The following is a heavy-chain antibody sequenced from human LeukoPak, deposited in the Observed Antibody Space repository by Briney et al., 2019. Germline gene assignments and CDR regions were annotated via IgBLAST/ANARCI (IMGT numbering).Heavy chain of an antibody. CDR2: IYYSGST. Sequence: SETLSLTCTVSGGSISSYYWSRIRQPPGKGLEWIGYIYYSGSTNYNPSLKSRVTISVDTSKNQFSLKLSSVTAADTAVYYCARGGVTPDYGDLRAYYYYYMDVWGKGTTVTVSS. CDR1: GGSISSYY. D-gene: IGHD4-17*01. V-gene: IGHV4-59*01. CDR3: ARGGVTPDYGDLRAYYYYYMDV. J-gene: IGHJ6*03.